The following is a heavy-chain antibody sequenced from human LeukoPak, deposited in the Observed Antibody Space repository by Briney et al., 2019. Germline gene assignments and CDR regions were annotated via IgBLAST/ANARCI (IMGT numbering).Heavy chain of an antibody. CDR2: ISGSGGST. CDR3: AKDIELVGESPY. Sequence: GGSLRLSCAASGFTFSSHAMSWVRQAPGKGLEWVSAISGSGGSTYYADSVKGRFTISRDNSKNTLYLQMNSLRAEDTAVYYCAKDIELVGESPYWGQGTLVTVSS. CDR1: GFTFSSHA. V-gene: IGHV3-23*01. J-gene: IGHJ4*02. D-gene: IGHD3-10*01.